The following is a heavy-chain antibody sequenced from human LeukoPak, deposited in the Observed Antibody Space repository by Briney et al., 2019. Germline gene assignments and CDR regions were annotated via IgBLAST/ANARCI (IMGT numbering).Heavy chain of an antibody. V-gene: IGHV3-23*01. CDR2: ISGSGGST. J-gene: IGHJ4*02. CDR3: ARGVLPGAIEWSLDY. Sequence: GGSLRLSCAASGFTFSSYAMSWVRQAPGKGLEWVSAISGSGGSTYYADSVKGRFTISRDNSKNTLYLQMNSLRAEDAVVYYCARGVLPGAIEWSLDYWGQGTLVTVSS. CDR1: GFTFSSYA. D-gene: IGHD2-2*02.